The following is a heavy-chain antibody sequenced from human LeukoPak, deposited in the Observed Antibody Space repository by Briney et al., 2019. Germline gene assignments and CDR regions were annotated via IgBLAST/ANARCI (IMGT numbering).Heavy chain of an antibody. CDR2: ISYDGSNK. Sequence: GGSLRLSCAASGFTFSSYAMHWVRQAPGKGLEWVAVISYDGSNKYYADSVKGRFTISRDNSKNTLYLQMNSLRAEDTAVYYCASCPLIAAAGTNAFDIWSQGTMVTVSS. CDR3: ASCPLIAAAGTNAFDI. V-gene: IGHV3-30-3*01. CDR1: GFTFSSYA. D-gene: IGHD6-13*01. J-gene: IGHJ3*02.